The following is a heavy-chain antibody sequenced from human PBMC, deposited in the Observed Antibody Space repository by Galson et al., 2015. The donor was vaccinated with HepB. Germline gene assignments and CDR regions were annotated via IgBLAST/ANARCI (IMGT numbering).Heavy chain of an antibody. CDR2: INPNSGDT. CDR1: GYTFTGYY. D-gene: IGHD6-13*01. V-gene: IGHV1-2*02. J-gene: IGHJ6*02. CDR3: ARVAISPQQVYFYGMDV. Sequence: SVKVSCKASGYTFTGYYMHWVRQAPGQGLEWMGWINPNSGDTKTVQKFQGRVTLTRDTSTSTAYMELRRLRSDDTAVYYCARVAISPQQVYFYGMDVWGQETTVTVSS.